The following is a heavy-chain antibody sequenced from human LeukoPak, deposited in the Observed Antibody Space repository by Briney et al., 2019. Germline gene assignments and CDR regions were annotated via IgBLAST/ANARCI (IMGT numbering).Heavy chain of an antibody. CDR2: ISYDGSNK. D-gene: IGHD6-13*01. Sequence: PGGSLRLTCAASGFTFSSYAMHWVRQAPGKGLEWVAVISYDGSNKFYADSVKGRFTISRDNSKNTLYLQMNSLRAEDTAVYYCARDIDGSSWTYYYYYGMDVWGQGTTVTVSS. CDR1: GFTFSSYA. V-gene: IGHV3-30-3*01. CDR3: ARDIDGSSWTYYYYYGMDV. J-gene: IGHJ6*02.